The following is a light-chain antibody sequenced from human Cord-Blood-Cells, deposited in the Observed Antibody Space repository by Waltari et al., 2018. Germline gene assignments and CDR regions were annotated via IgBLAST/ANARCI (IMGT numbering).Light chain of an antibody. J-gene: IGLJ3*02. Sequence: QSALTQPRSVSGSPGPSVTISCPGPSSAVGGYHYVPWYQQHPGKAPKLMIYDVSKRPSGVPDRFSGSKSGNTASLTISGLQAEDEADYYCCSYAGSYTWVFGGGTKLTVL. CDR2: DVS. CDR3: CSYAGSYTWV. V-gene: IGLV2-11*01. CDR1: SSAVGGYHY.